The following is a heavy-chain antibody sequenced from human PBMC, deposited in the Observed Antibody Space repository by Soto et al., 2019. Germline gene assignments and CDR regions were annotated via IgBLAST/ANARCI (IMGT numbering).Heavy chain of an antibody. V-gene: IGHV1-69*13. Sequence: SVKVSCKASGGTFSSYAISWVRQAPGQGLEWMGGIIPIFGTANYAQKFQGRVTITADESTSTAYMELSSLRSEDTAVYYCARGGDGGYEGAFDIWGQGTMVTVSS. CDR1: GGTFSSYA. CDR2: IIPIFGTA. D-gene: IGHD5-12*01. J-gene: IGHJ3*02. CDR3: ARGGDGGYEGAFDI.